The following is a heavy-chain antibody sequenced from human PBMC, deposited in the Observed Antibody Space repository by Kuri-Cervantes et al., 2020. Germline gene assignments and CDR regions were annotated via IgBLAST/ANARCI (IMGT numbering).Heavy chain of an antibody. CDR2: IGTAGDT. Sequence: GESLKISCAASGFTFSSYDMHWVRQATGKGLEWVSAIGTAGDTYYPGSVKGRFTISRENAKNSLYLQMNSLRAGDTAVYYCAKDALDYYDSSGYGLDGMDVWGQGTTVTVSS. CDR1: GFTFSSYD. V-gene: IGHV3-13*01. J-gene: IGHJ6*02. CDR3: AKDALDYYDSSGYGLDGMDV. D-gene: IGHD3-22*01.